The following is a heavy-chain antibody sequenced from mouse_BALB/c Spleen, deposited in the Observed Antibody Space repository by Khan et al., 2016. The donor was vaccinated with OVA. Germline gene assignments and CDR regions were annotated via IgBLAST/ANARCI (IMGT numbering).Heavy chain of an antibody. CDR1: GFSLTNYS. D-gene: IGHD2-4*01. J-gene: IGHJ3*01. CDR2: IWSAGST. CDR3: ARRGYDYGRGALFAY. V-gene: IGHV2-2*02. Sequence: QVQLKESGPGLVQPSQSLSLTCTVSGFSLTNYSVHWVRQSPGKGLEWLGVIWSAGSTDYNAAFISRLTIRKDNSRSQVFFKMNSLQPNDTAIYYCARRGYDYGRGALFAYWGQGTLVTVSA.